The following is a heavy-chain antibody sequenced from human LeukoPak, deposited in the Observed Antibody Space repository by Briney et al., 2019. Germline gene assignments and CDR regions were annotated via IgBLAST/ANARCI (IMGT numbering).Heavy chain of an antibody. J-gene: IGHJ4*02. Sequence: PSETLSLTCTVSGGSISSYYWSWIRQPAGKGLEWIGRIYTSGSPNYYPSLKSRVTMSVDSSKNQFSLKLTSVTAADTAVYYCATYRKIAAAGYRGLFDYWGQGALVTVSS. CDR2: IYTSGSP. V-gene: IGHV4-4*07. CDR1: GGSISSYY. CDR3: ATYRKIAAAGYRGLFDY. D-gene: IGHD6-13*01.